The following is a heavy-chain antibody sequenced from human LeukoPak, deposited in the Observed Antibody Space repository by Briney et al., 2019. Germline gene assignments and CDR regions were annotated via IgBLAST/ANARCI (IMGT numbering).Heavy chain of an antibody. J-gene: IGHJ4*02. D-gene: IGHD5-18*01. CDR1: GFTLSRYG. CDR3: AKSQVYSYGFDC. Sequence: GGPLRLSCAASGFTLSRYGMHWVRQTPGKGLEWVAVISYDASNKYYADSVKGRFTISRDNSKNTLYLQMNSLRAEDTAVYYCAKSQVYSYGFDCWGQGTLGTVSS. CDR2: ISYDASNK. V-gene: IGHV3-30*18.